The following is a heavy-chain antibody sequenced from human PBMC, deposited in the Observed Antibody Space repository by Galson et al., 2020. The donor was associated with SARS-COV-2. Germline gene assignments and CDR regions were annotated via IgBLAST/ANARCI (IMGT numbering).Heavy chain of an antibody. J-gene: IGHJ6*02. D-gene: IGHD3-22*01. CDR3: ARSSYYYDSSGPNYYYYGMDV. V-gene: IGHV2-70*01. Sequence: SGPTLVKPTQTLTLTCTFSGFSLSTSGMCVSWIRQPPGKALEWLALIDWDDDKYYSTSLKTRLTISKDTSKNQVVLTMTNMDPVDTATYYCARSSYYYDSSGPNYYYYGMDVWGQGTTVTVSS. CDR1: GFSLSTSGMC. CDR2: IDWDDDK.